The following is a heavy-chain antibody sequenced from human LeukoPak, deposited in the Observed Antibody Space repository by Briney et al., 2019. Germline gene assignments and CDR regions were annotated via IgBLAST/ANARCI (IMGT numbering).Heavy chain of an antibody. J-gene: IGHJ4*02. V-gene: IGHV3-53*05. CDR1: GFTVSSNY. CDR3: ASPPYSGGWYICC. CDR2: IYSGGST. Sequence: GGSLRLSCAASGFTVSSNYMSWVRQAPGKGLEWVSVIYSGGSTYYADSVKGRFTISRDNSKNTLYLQMNSLRAEDTAVYYCASPPYSGGWYICCWGQGTLVTVSS. D-gene: IGHD6-19*01.